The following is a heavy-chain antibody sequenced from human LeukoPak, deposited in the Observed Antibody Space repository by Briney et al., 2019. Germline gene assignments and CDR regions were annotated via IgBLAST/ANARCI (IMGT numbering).Heavy chain of an antibody. Sequence: GGSLRLSCTASGFTFGDYAMSWFRQAPGKGLEWVGFIRSKVYGGTTEYAASVKGRFTISRDDSKSIAYLQMNSLKTEDTAVYYCTRSHNRYSSSWYGNYYYYYYMDVWGKGTTVTISS. V-gene: IGHV3-49*03. CDR3: TRSHNRYSSSWYGNYYYYYYMDV. J-gene: IGHJ6*03. CDR1: GFTFGDYA. D-gene: IGHD6-13*01. CDR2: IRSKVYGGTT.